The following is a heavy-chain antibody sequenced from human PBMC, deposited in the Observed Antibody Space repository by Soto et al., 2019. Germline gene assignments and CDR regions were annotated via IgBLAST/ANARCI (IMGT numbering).Heavy chain of an antibody. J-gene: IGHJ6*02. Sequence: ASVKVSCKASGFTFSSYYIHWARQSPGQGLEWIGIINPNDGSTNYAQKLQGRVTMTTDTSTSTAYMELRSLRSGDTAVYYCAIHPGYCSGGSCYSVSPAYYYGMDVWGQGTTVTVSS. CDR3: AIHPGYCSGGSCYSVSPAYYYGMDV. D-gene: IGHD2-15*01. CDR2: INPNDGST. V-gene: IGHV1-46*01. CDR1: GFTFSSYY.